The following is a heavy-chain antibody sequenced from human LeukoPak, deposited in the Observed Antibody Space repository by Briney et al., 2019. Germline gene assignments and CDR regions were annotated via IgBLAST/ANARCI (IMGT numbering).Heavy chain of an antibody. D-gene: IGHD6-13*01. V-gene: IGHV3-23*01. J-gene: IGHJ4*02. Sequence: GGSLRLSCAASGFTFNNYAMSWFRQTPGKGLEWVSAISGSGGSTYYADSVKGRFTISRDNSKNTLYLQMNSLRAEDTAVYYCAKEEYSSSWHVDYWGQGTLVTVSS. CDR2: ISGSGGST. CDR3: AKEEYSSSWHVDY. CDR1: GFTFNNYA.